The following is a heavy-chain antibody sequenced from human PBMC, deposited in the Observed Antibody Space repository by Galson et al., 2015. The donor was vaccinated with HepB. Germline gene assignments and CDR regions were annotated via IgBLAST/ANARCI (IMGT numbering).Heavy chain of an antibody. CDR3: VEVAEK. J-gene: IGHJ4*02. CDR1: GFTFRNYW. D-gene: IGHD3-3*01. V-gene: IGHV3-7*02. Sequence: SLRLSCAASGFTFRNYWMTWVRQAPGKGLEWVANIKEDGSQKYYVDSVKGRFTVSRDNARNSLYLQMNSLRADDTVVYYCVEVAEKWGQGTLVSVSS. CDR2: IKEDGSQK.